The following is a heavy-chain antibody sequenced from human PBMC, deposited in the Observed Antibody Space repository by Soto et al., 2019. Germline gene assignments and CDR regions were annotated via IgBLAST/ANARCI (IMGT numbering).Heavy chain of an antibody. Sequence: GGSLRLSCAASGFTFSSYAMSWVRQAPGKGLEWVSDISGRGGTTYYADSVKGRFTISRDNSKNTLYLQMDSLRAEDTAVYYCAKVGCSSTSCYVPFDNWGQGTQVTVSS. V-gene: IGHV3-23*01. CDR2: ISGRGGTT. J-gene: IGHJ4*02. CDR1: GFTFSSYA. D-gene: IGHD2-2*01. CDR3: AKVGCSSTSCYVPFDN.